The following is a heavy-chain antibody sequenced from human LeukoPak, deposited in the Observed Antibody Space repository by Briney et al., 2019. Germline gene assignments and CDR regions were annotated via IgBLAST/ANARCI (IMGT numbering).Heavy chain of an antibody. D-gene: IGHD4-17*01. V-gene: IGHV1-69*13. CDR2: IIPIFGTA. CDR3: ARDRDGDYKSYYYYYGMDV. Sequence: SVKDSCKASGGTFSGYAISWVRQAPGQGLEWMGGIIPIFGTANYAQKFQGRVTITADESTSTAYMELSSLRSEDTAVYYCARDRDGDYKSYYYYYGMDVWGQGTTVTVSS. CDR1: GGTFSGYA. J-gene: IGHJ6*02.